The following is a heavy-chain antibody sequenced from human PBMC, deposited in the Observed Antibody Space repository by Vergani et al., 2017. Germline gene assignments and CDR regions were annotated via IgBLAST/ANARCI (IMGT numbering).Heavy chain of an antibody. CDR2: IDWDDDK. V-gene: IGHV2-70*15. CDR3: ARMCLQSNGNYGEGEWFDP. J-gene: IGHJ5*02. D-gene: IGHD1-7*01. Sequence: QVTLRESGPALVKPTQTLTLTCTFSGFSLSTSGMCVSWIRQPPGKALEWLARIDWDDDKDYSTSLKTRLTISKDTAKNQVVLTMTNMDPGDTATDYGARMCLQSNGNYGEGEWFDPWGQGTLVTVSS. CDR1: GFSLSTSGMC.